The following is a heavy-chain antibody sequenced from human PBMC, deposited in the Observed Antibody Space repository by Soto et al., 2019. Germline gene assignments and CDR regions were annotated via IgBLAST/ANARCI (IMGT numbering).Heavy chain of an antibody. V-gene: IGHV1-18*04. J-gene: IGHJ4*02. CDR2: ISAYNGNR. D-gene: IGHD2-21*02. Sequence: QVQLVQSGAEVKKPGASVKVSCKASGYTFTSYGISWVRQAPGQGLEWMGWISAYNGNRNYAQKLQGRVTMTTDTSTSTAYMELRSLRSDDTAVYYCARDLRPLGYTVVTPGDYWGQGTLVTVSS. CDR1: GYTFTSYG. CDR3: ARDLRPLGYTVVTPGDY.